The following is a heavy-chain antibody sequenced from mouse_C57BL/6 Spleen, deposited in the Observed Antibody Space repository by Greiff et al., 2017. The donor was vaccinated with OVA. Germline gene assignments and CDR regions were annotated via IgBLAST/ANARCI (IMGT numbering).Heavy chain of an antibody. CDR1: GFCFNTYA. CDR3: VRHGYYAMDY. Sequence: DVMLVESGGGLVQPTGSLKLSCSVSGFCFNTYAMNWVRHAPGKGLEWVARIRSYSNNYATYYADSVKDRFTISRDDSESMLYMQMNHLKTEDTAMYYCVRHGYYAMDYWGQGTSVTVSS. CDR2: IRSYSNNYAT. V-gene: IGHV10-1*01. J-gene: IGHJ4*01.